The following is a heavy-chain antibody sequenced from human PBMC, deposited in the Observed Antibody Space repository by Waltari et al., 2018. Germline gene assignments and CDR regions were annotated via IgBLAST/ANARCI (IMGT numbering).Heavy chain of an antibody. Sequence: QLRLQESGPGLVKPSDTLSLTCTVSGGSISSTPYYLGWIRQPPGKGLEWIGSIYYSGNTYYNPSLKSRVTMSADTSKNQFSLKLSSVTAADTAVYYCARHQDWVVVSATWFDPWGQGTLVTVSS. D-gene: IGHD2-21*02. CDR2: IYYSGNT. CDR1: GGSISSTPYY. V-gene: IGHV4-39*01. CDR3: ARHQDWVVVSATWFDP. J-gene: IGHJ5*02.